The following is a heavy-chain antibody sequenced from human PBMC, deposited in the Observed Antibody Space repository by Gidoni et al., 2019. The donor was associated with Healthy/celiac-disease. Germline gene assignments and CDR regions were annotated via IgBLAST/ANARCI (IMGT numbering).Heavy chain of an antibody. CDR1: GYSISSGYY. CDR2: IYHSGST. J-gene: IGHJ3*02. D-gene: IGHD4-4*01. CDR3: ARDGTTHDAFDI. V-gene: IGHV4-38-2*02. Sequence: QVQLQESGPGLVKSSETLSLTCTVSGYSISSGYYWGWIRQPPGKGLEWIGSIYHSGSTYYNPSLKSRVTISVDTSKNQFSLKLSSVTAADTAVYYCARDGTTHDAFDIWGQGTMVTVSS.